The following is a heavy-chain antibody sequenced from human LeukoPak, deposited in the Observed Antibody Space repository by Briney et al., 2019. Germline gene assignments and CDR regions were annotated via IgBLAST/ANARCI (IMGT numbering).Heavy chain of an antibody. D-gene: IGHD7-27*01. V-gene: IGHV3-7*01. J-gene: IGHJ5*02. CDR1: GFTFSDFW. Sequence: GGSLRLSCAAPGFTFSDFWMSWVRQAPGKGLEWVASVTQDGSENHYVDSAKGRFTISRDNAKNSLYLQMSSLRAEDTAVYWCRRGHWDDHAWGQGTLVTVSS. CDR3: RRGHWDDHA. CDR2: VTQDGSEN.